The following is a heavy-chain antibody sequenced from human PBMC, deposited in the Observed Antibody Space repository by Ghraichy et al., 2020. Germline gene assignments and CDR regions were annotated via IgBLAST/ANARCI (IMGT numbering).Heavy chain of an antibody. V-gene: IGHV3-23*01. CDR3: ARDYLGDIPSYFDY. CDR2: INNGGGTT. CDR1: DSGIILSDHA. Sequence: GGSLRLSCADSDSGIILSDHAMSWVHQAPGKVLEWVSSINNGGGTTYYADSVKGRFTISRDNSKNTVFLQMASLRTEDTAVYYCARDYLGDIPSYFDYWGQGTLVTVSS. J-gene: IGHJ4*02. D-gene: IGHD3-10*01.